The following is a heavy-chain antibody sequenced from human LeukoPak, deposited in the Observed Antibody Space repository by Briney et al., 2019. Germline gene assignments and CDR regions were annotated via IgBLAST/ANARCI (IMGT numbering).Heavy chain of an antibody. CDR1: GGTFSSYA. CDR2: IIPIFGTA. Sequence: SVKVSCKASGGTFSSYAISWVRQAPGQGLEWMGGIIPIFGTANYAQKFQGRVTITADESTSTAYMELSSLRSEDTAVYYCAREFTSGQWLVRSYFDYWGQGTLVTVSS. J-gene: IGHJ4*02. CDR3: AREFTSGQWLVRSYFDY. V-gene: IGHV1-69*13. D-gene: IGHD6-19*01.